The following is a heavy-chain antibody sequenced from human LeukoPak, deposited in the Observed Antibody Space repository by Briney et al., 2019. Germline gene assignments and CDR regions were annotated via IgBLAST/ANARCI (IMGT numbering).Heavy chain of an antibody. D-gene: IGHD2-2*01. CDR3: ATSRSFDY. J-gene: IGHJ4*02. Sequence: GGSLRLSCAASGFTFSRYWMSWVRQAPGKGLEWVANIKQDGSEKHYVDSVKGRFTISRDNAKNSLYLQMNSLRAEDTAVYYCATSRSFDYWGQGTLVTVSS. CDR1: GFTFSRYW. V-gene: IGHV3-7*01. CDR2: IKQDGSEK.